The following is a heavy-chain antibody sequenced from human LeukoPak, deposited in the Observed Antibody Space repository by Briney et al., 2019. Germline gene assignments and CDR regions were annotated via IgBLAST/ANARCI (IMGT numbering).Heavy chain of an antibody. V-gene: IGHV1-8*01. CDR3: ARSQGYSSSWFDWLDP. J-gene: IGHJ5*02. D-gene: IGHD6-13*01. CDR2: MNPNSGDT. Sequence: ASVKVSCKASGYTFSTSDINWVRQATGQGLEWMGWMNPNSGDTGYAQKFQGRVTMTRNTSISTAYMELSNLRSEDTAVYYCARSQGYSSSWFDWLDPWGQGTLVTVSS. CDR1: GYTFSTSD.